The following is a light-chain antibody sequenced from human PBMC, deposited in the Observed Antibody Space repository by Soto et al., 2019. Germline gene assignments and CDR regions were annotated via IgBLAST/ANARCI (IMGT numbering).Light chain of an antibody. CDR1: QSSNSW. CDR2: KPS. Sequence: DIQMTQAPSTLSASVGDRVTITCRASQSSNSWLAWYQQKPGTAPKLLSYKPSNLESWVPSRFSGSGSGTEFTLTISSLQPDDFATYYCQQYNSYSWTFGQGTKVEIK. J-gene: IGKJ1*01. CDR3: QQYNSYSWT. V-gene: IGKV1-5*03.